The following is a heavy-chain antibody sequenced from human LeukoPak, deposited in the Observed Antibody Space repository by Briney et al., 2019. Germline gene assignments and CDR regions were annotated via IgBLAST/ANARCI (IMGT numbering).Heavy chain of an antibody. J-gene: IGHJ4*02. CDR2: IYYSGST. CDR1: GGSISSSSYY. D-gene: IGHD3-22*01. V-gene: IGHV4-39*07. Sequence: PSETLSLTCTVSGGSISSSSYYWGWIRQPPGKGLEWIGSIYYSGSTYYNPSLKSRVTISVDTSKNQFSLKLSSVTAADTAVYYCARVAYYYDSSGYHGTFDYWGQGTLVTVSS. CDR3: ARVAYYYDSSGYHGTFDY.